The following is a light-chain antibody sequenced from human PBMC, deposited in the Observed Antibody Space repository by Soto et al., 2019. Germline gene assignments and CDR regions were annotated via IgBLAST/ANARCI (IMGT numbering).Light chain of an antibody. Sequence: SALTQPASVSGSPGQSITISCTGTSSDVGAYTSVSWYRQHPGKAPKLMIYEVNKRPSGVPDRFSGSKSGNTASLTVSGLQAEDEADYYCSSYAGSSNVFGTGTKVTVL. CDR2: EVN. V-gene: IGLV2-8*01. CDR1: SSDVGAYTS. CDR3: SSYAGSSNV. J-gene: IGLJ1*01.